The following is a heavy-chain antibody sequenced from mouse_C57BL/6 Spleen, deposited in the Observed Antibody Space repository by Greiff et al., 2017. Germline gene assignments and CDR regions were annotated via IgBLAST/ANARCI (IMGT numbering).Heavy chain of an antibody. CDR1: GFTFSSYA. J-gene: IGHJ2*01. V-gene: IGHV5-4*01. D-gene: IGHD2-1*01. Sequence: EVQLVESGGGLVKPGGSLKFSCAASGFTFSSYAMSWVRQTPEKRLEWVATFSDGGSYTYYPDNVKGRFTISRDNAKNNLYLQMSHLKSEDTAMYSCARDSPYVNYPDWGQGTTLTVSS. CDR2: FSDGGSYT. CDR3: ARDSPYVNYPD.